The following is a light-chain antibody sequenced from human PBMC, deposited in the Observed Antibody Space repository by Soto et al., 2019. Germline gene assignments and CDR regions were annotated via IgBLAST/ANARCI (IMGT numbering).Light chain of an antibody. V-gene: IGKV3-20*01. CDR2: GAS. J-gene: IGKJ1*01. CDR1: QSVSSSY. CDR3: QQYGTSPKT. Sequence: EIVLTQSPGTLSLSPGERATLSCRASQSVSSSYFAWYQQKPGQAPRLLIYGASSRATGIPDRFSGSGSGTDFALTISRLEPEDLAVYYCQQYGTSPKTFGHGTKVEIK.